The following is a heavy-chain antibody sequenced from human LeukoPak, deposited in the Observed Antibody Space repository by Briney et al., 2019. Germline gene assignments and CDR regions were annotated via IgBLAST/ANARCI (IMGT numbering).Heavy chain of an antibody. CDR3: ARHGGAVAGSAYY. D-gene: IGHD6-19*01. Sequence: SETLSLTCSVSGGSISSSGSYWVWIRQPPGKGLEWIGSIYYSGSTYYNPSLKSRVTISVDTSKNQFSLKLSSVTAADTAVYYCARHGGAVAGSAYYWGQGILVTVSS. CDR1: GGSISSSGSY. V-gene: IGHV4-39*01. CDR2: IYYSGST. J-gene: IGHJ4*02.